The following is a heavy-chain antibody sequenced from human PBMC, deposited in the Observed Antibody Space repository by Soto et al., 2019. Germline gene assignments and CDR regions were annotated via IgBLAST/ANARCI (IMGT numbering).Heavy chain of an antibody. D-gene: IGHD1-26*01. CDR3: ERDLWDLYYYYYMDV. CDR2: TYYRSKWYS. CDR1: GDSVSSNSAA. J-gene: IGHJ6*03. Sequence: SETLSLTCAISGDSVSSNSAAWNWIRQSPSRGLEWLGRTYYRSKWYSDYAGSVESRITINSDTSKNQFSLQLNSVTPEDTAVYYCERDLWDLYYYYYMDVWGTGTTVTVSS. V-gene: IGHV6-1*01.